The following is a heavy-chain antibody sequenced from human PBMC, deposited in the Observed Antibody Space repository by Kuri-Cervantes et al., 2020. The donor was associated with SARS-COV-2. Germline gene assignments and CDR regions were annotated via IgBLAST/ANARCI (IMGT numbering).Heavy chain of an antibody. CDR3: ARAGSLLLWFGEQGFDI. CDR1: GYTFTSYD. J-gene: IGHJ3*02. CDR2: MNPNSGNT. V-gene: IGHV1-8*02. D-gene: IGHD3-10*01. Sequence: ASVKVSCKASGYTFTSYDINWVRQATGQGLEWMGWMNPNSGNTGYAQKFQGRVTMTRNTSISTAYMELSSLRSDDTAVYYCARAGSLLLWFGEQGFDIWGQGTMVTVSS.